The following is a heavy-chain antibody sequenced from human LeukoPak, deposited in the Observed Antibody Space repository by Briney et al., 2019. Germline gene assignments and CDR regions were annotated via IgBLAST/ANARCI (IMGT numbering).Heavy chain of an antibody. Sequence: SQTLSLTCAISGDRVSSNRAAWNWIRQSPSRGLEWLGRTYYRSKWYNNYAVSVKSRITINPDTSKNQFSLQLNSVTPEDTAVYFCARDQTGDLQFDYWGQGTLVTVSS. CDR3: ARDQTGDLQFDY. D-gene: IGHD3-16*01. CDR2: TYYRSKWYN. CDR1: GDRVSSNRAA. V-gene: IGHV6-1*01. J-gene: IGHJ4*01.